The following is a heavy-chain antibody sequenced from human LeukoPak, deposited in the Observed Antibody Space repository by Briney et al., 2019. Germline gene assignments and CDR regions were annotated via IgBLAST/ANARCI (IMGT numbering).Heavy chain of an antibody. D-gene: IGHD4-23*01. Sequence: GGSLRLSCAASGFTFNNFGMHWVRQAPGKGLEWVSFIGYEGVHKYYADSVKGRFTISEDNSKATLYLQMNSLRPEDTAVHYCAKDLHGGYSSDYWGQGTLVTVFS. CDR1: GFTFNNFG. CDR2: IGYEGVHK. CDR3: AKDLHGGYSSDY. V-gene: IGHV3-30*02. J-gene: IGHJ4*02.